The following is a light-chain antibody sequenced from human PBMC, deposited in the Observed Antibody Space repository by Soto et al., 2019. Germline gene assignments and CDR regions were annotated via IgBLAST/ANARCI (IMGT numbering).Light chain of an antibody. CDR1: QSVDIY. CDR2: DAS. CDR3: QQRSNGPPGYT. J-gene: IGKJ2*01. V-gene: IGKV3-11*01. Sequence: EVVLTQSPATLSLSPGERATLSCRASQSVDIYLAWYQQKPGQAPRLLIYDASKRATGIPARFSGSGSGTDFTLTISRLEHEDFVIYYCQQRSNGPPGYTFGQGTKLEIK.